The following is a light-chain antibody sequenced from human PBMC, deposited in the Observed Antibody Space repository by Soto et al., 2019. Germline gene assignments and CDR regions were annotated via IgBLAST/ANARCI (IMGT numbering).Light chain of an antibody. CDR1: QGISTY. CDR2: AAS. CDR3: QQSYSATWT. J-gene: IGKJ1*01. V-gene: IGKV1-39*01. Sequence: DIQMTQSPSSLSASVGDRVTITCRASQGISTYLNWYLQKPGKAPKLLIYAASSLQSGVPSRFSGSGPETDFTLTISSLQPEDFATYSCQQSYSATWTFGQGTKVDI.